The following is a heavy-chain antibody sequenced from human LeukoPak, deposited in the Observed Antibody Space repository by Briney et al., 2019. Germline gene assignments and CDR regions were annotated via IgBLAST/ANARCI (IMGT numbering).Heavy chain of an antibody. J-gene: IGHJ3*02. D-gene: IGHD3-10*01. CDR2: ISSSSSYT. CDR3: ARHLKLPYGPGSSGAFDI. Sequence: MAGGSLRLSCAASGFTFSDYYMSWIRQAPGKGLEWVSYISSSSSYTNYADSVKGRFTISRDNAKNSLYLQMNSLRAEDTAVYYCARHLKLPYGPGSSGAFDIWGQGTMVTVSS. V-gene: IGHV3-11*06. CDR1: GFTFSDYY.